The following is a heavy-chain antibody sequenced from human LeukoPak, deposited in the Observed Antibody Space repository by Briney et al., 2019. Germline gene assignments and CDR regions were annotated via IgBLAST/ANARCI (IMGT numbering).Heavy chain of an antibody. CDR3: AGYYDSSGYYPDY. D-gene: IGHD3-22*01. V-gene: IGHV3-48*03. Sequence: GGSLRLSCAASGFTFSSYEMNWVRQAPGKGLEWVSYISSSGSTIYYADSVKGRFTISRDNAKNSLYLQMNSLRAEDTAVYYCAGYYDSSGYYPDYWGQGTLVTVSS. CDR1: GFTFSSYE. J-gene: IGHJ4*02. CDR2: ISSSGSTI.